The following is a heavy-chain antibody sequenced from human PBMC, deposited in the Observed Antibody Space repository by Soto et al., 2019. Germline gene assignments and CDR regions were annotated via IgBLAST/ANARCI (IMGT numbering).Heavy chain of an antibody. J-gene: IGHJ5*02. CDR2: IYSSGNT. V-gene: IGHV4-4*07. CDR3: AKAAVVVAATPWFDP. CDR1: GGTISGYY. D-gene: IGHD6-19*01. Sequence: PSETLSLTCSVSGGTISGYYWTWIRQPAGKGLEWIGRIYSSGNTKYNPSLQSRVTMSLDTSNNQFSLRLTSVTAADTAVYYCAKAAVVVAATPWFDPWGQGTLVTVSS.